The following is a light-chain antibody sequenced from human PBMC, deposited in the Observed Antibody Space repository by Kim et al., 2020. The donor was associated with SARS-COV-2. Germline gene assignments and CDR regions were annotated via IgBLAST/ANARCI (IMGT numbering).Light chain of an antibody. V-gene: IGLV2-14*03. Sequence: QSALTQPASVSGSPGQSVTISCTGTSSLVGDYNYVSWYQQHPDKAPKLIIYDVSDRPSGVSTHFSGSKSGNTASLTISWLQAADEADYYCTSYTGADTVVFGGGTQLTVL. J-gene: IGLJ2*01. CDR1: SSLVGDYNY. CDR2: DVS. CDR3: TSYTGADTVV.